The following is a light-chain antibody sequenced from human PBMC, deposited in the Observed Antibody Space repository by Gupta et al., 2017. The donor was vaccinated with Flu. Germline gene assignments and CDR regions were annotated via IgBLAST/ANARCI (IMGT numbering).Light chain of an antibody. V-gene: IGKV1-5*03. CDR2: RAS. J-gene: IGKJ1*01. CDR3: QQYKSYPVA. CDR1: QSVNTW. Sequence: DLHMTQSPSTLSPSVGDRVTITCRASQSVNTWLAWYQQKPGKAPKLLIYRASNLEGGVPSRFSGSGSGTEFTLTISSLQPDDVATYYCQQYKSYPVAFGQGTKLEIK.